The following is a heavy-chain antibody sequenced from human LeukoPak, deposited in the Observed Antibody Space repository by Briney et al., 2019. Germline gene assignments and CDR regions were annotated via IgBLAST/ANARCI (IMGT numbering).Heavy chain of an antibody. CDR3: ARRYYDFWSGPPNVYYYYYYMDV. CDR2: IYPGDSDT. CDR1: GYSFTSYW. Sequence: GESLKISCKGSGYSFTSYWIGWVRQMPGKGLEWMGIIYPGDSDTRYSPSFQGQVTISADKSISTAYLQWSSLKASDTAMYYCARRYYDFWSGPPNVYYYYYYMDVWGKGTTVTVSS. D-gene: IGHD3-3*01. J-gene: IGHJ6*03. V-gene: IGHV5-51*01.